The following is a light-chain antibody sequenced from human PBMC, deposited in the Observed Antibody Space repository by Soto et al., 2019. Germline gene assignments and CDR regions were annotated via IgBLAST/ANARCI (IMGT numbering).Light chain of an antibody. Sequence: VLTQSPGTLSLSPGERATLSCRAGQSVSSGYLAWYQQKPGQAPSLLIYAPYTRATGIPDRFSGSGSGTDGTLTSSRLQPEDFAVYYCQQYGPSPMYTFGQGTKLEIK. CDR1: QSVSSGY. V-gene: IGKV3-20*01. CDR3: QQYGPSPMYT. CDR2: APY. J-gene: IGKJ2*01.